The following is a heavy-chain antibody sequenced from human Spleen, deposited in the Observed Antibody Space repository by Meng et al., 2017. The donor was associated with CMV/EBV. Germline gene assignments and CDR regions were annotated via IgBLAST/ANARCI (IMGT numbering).Heavy chain of an antibody. D-gene: IGHD1-1*01. V-gene: IGHV3-30*02. Sequence: GESLKISCAASGFNFSIYGMHWVRQAPGKGLEWVTFIRYDGSDKYYADSVKGRFTISKDNSKNTLFLQMNSLRTDDTAMYYCAKISTTAYPDYWGQGTLVTVSS. CDR2: IRYDGSDK. J-gene: IGHJ4*02. CDR3: AKISTTAYPDY. CDR1: GFNFSIYG.